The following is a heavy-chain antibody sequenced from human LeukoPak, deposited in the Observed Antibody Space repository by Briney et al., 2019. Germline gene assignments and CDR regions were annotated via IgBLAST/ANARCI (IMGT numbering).Heavy chain of an antibody. V-gene: IGHV3-49*03. Sequence: GGSLRLSCTASGFTFGDYAMSWFRQAPGKGLEWVGFIRSKAYGGTTEYAASVKGRFTISRDDSKSIAYLQMNSLKTEDTAVYYCTRPGHIAARPGAYFDYWGQGTLVTVSS. CDR3: TRPGHIAARPGAYFDY. D-gene: IGHD6-6*01. CDR1: GFTFGDYA. J-gene: IGHJ4*02. CDR2: IRSKAYGGTT.